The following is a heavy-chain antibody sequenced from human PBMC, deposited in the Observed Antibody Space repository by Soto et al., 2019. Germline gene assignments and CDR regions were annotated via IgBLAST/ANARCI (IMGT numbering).Heavy chain of an antibody. D-gene: IGHD5-12*01. Sequence: EVQLLESGGGLVQPGGSLRLSCAASGFTFRSRAMTWVRPAPGKGLEWVSAIAGRGVITYQADAVKGRFTIARDNSTNTLYLQMNSLRVEDTAVYFSATAPMDIVANLTAAWDSWGQGTLVIVSS. J-gene: IGHJ4*02. CDR3: ATAPMDIVANLTAAWDS. CDR1: GFTFRSRA. V-gene: IGHV3-23*01. CDR2: IAGRGVIT.